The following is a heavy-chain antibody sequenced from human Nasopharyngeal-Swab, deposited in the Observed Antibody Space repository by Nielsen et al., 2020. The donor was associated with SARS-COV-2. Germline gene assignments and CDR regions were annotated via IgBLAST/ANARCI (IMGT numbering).Heavy chain of an antibody. D-gene: IGHD2-2*01. CDR2: INTNTGNP. CDR3: ARVRCTRSSCFVDY. V-gene: IGHV7-4-1*02. Sequence: VRQMPGKGLEWMGWINTNTGNPTYAQGFTGHFVFSLDTSVSTAYLQISSLKADDTAVYYCARVRCTRSSCFVDYWGQGTLVTVSS. J-gene: IGHJ4*02.